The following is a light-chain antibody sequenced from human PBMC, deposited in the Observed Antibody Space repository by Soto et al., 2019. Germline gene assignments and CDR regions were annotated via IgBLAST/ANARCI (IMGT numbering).Light chain of an antibody. CDR2: EVT. J-gene: IGLJ1*01. Sequence: QSALTQPASVSGSPGQSITISCTGTSNDVGGYNYVSWYQQHPGKAPKLMIYEVTSRPSGASNRFSGSKSVNTASLTISWLQAEDEADYYCSSSTSSGTFVFGTGTKLTVL. CDR3: SSSTSSGTFV. V-gene: IGLV2-14*01. CDR1: SNDVGGYNY.